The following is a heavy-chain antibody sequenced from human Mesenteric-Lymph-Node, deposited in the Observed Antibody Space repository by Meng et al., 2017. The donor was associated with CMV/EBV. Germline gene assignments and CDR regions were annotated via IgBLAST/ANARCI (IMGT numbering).Heavy chain of an antibody. CDR2: ISGGDKT. V-gene: IGHV3-23*01. CDR1: GFTFSTYA. D-gene: IGHD1-1*01. CDR3: AKATGTTIGYFYYGMDV. J-gene: IGHJ6*02. Sequence: GESLKISCAASGFTFSTYAMSWVRQAPGKGLEWVSGISGGDKTYYADSVKGRFTISRDNSKNMLYLQMNSLRAEDTALYYCAKATGTTIGYFYYGMDVWGQGTTVTVSS.